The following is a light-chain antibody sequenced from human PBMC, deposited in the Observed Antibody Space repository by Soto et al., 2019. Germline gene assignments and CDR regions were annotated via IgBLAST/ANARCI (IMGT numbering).Light chain of an antibody. CDR2: KDS. CDR1: ALPKRY. V-gene: IGLV3-25*03. Sequence: SYELTQPPSVSVSTGQTARITCSGDALPKRYAYWYQQKPGQAPVLMIYKDSERPSGIPERFSGSSSGTTVTLTISGVQAEDEADYYCQSADSSGTYVVFGGGTKLTVL. CDR3: QSADSSGTYVV. J-gene: IGLJ2*01.